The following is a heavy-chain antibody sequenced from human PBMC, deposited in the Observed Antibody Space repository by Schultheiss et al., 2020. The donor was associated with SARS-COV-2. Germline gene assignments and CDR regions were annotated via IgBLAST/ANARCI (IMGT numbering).Heavy chain of an antibody. CDR3: ARAGNGVYYYYYGMDV. J-gene: IGHJ6*02. CDR2: ISAYNGNT. V-gene: IGHV1-18*01. Sequence: ASVKVSCKASGYTFTSYGISWVRQAPGQGLEWMGWISAYNGNTNYAQKFQGWVTMTRDTSISTAYMELSRLRSDDTAVYYCARAGNGVYYYYYGMDVWGQGTTVTVSS. D-gene: IGHD2-8*01. CDR1: GYTFTSYG.